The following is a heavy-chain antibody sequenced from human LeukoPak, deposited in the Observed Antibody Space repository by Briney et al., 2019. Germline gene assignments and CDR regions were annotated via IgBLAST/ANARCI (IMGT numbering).Heavy chain of an antibody. D-gene: IGHD2-21*02. V-gene: IGHV1-2*02. Sequence: ASVKVSCKASGYTFTDYYMHWVRQAPGQGLEWMGWINPNSGDTKYAQKFQGRVTLTRDTSISTAYMELSRLRSDDTAVYYCARDLVTEAALDYWGQGTLVTVSS. CDR2: INPNSGDT. J-gene: IGHJ4*02. CDR3: ARDLVTEAALDY. CDR1: GYTFTDYY.